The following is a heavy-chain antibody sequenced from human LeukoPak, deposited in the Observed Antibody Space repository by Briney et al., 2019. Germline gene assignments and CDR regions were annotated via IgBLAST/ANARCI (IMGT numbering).Heavy chain of an antibody. CDR3: ARDTTTGGVDF. CDR1: GFTFSSYA. D-gene: IGHD2-8*02. CDR2: IYSGGTT. V-gene: IGHV3-53*01. Sequence: GGSLRLSCAASGFTFSSYAMSWVRQAPGRGLEWVSVIYSGGTTYYADSVKGRFTISRDNSKNTLYLQMNSLRAEDTAVYYCARDTTTGGVDFWGQGTLVTVSS. J-gene: IGHJ4*02.